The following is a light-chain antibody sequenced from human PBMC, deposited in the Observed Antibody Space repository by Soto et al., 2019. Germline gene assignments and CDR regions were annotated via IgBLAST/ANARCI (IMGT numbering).Light chain of an antibody. J-gene: IGLJ1*01. CDR1: SSDVGGYNY. CDR3: SSYTSSRTYV. Sequence: QSALTQPASVSGSPGQSITISCTGTSSDVGGYNYVSWYQQHPGKAPKLMIYDVSNRHSGVSNRFSGSKSGNTASLTIYGLKAEDEADYYCSSYTSSRTYVFGTGTKLTVL. CDR2: DVS. V-gene: IGLV2-14*01.